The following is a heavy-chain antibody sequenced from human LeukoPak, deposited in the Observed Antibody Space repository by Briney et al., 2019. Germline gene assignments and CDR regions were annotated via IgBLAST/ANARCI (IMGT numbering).Heavy chain of an antibody. CDR1: GFTFSSFE. J-gene: IGHJ3*02. Sequence: GGSLRLSCAASGFTFSSFEMKWVRQAPGKGLEWVSYISSGGSTIYYADSVKGRFTISRDNSMNTLYLQIDSLRAADTAVYFCAKDPLFQPRIAFDIWGQGTVVTVSS. CDR2: ISSGGSTI. CDR3: AKDPLFQPRIAFDI. V-gene: IGHV3-48*03.